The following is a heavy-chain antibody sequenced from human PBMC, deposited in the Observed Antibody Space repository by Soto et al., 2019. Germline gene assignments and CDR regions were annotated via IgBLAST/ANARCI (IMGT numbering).Heavy chain of an antibody. J-gene: IGHJ4*02. CDR1: GFAFGTYG. CDR2: ISSSGGNT. CDR3: MAVGLTTSFDY. Sequence: GSLTLSFAASGFAFGTYGMTWVRQSPGKGLEYVSSISSSGGNTYYADSVKGRLSISRDSSKNTVYLQMSGLRAEDTAVYYCMAVGLTTSFDYWGQGTLVTVSS. V-gene: IGHV3-64D*08. D-gene: IGHD6-19*01.